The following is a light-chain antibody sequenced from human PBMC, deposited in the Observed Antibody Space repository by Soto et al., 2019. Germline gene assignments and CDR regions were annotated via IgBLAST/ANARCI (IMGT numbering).Light chain of an antibody. J-gene: IGKJ3*01. CDR3: QQRSNWRFT. V-gene: IGKV3-11*01. CDR2: DAS. Sequence: EIVLTQSPATLSLSPGERATLSCRASQSVSSSLAWYQQKPGQGPRLLIYDASNRATGIPARFRGSGSGTDFTLTISSLEPEDFAVYYCQQRSNWRFTFGPGTKVDIK. CDR1: QSVSSS.